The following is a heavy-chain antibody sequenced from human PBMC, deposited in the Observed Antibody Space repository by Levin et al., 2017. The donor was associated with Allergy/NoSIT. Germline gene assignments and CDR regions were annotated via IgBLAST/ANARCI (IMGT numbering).Heavy chain of an antibody. V-gene: IGHV1-46*01. CDR2: INPSGGST. J-gene: IGHJ4*02. D-gene: IGHD3-22*01. Sequence: ASVKVSCKASGYTFTSYYMHWVRQAPGQGLEWMGIINPSGGSTSYAQKFQGRVTMTRDTSTSTVYMELSSLRSEDTAVYYCARALDYYDSSGYRDDPPDYWGQGTLVTVSS. CDR3: ARALDYYDSSGYRDDPPDY. CDR1: GYTFTSYY.